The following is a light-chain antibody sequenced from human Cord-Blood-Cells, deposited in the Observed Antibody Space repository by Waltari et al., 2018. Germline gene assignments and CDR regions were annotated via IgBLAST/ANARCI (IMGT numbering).Light chain of an antibody. CDR2: EGS. CDR3: CSYAGSSTWV. CDR1: RSGVGSSNF. J-gene: IGLJ3*02. Sequence: QSALPPPASVSGYPGQSTTIACTGTRSGVGSSNFVSWYQQHPRKDPKLMIYEGSTRPSGVSNRFSGSKSGNTASLTISGLQAEDEADYYCCSYAGSSTWVFGGGAKLTVL. V-gene: IGLV2-23*01.